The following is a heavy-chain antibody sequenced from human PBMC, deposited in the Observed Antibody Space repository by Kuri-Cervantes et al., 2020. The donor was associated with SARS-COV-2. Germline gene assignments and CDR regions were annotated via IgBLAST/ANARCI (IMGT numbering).Heavy chain of an antibody. Sequence: GESLKISCAASGFTFSSYAMSWVRQAPGKGLEWVSAISGSGGSTYYADSVKGRFTISRDNSKNTLYLQMNSLRAEDTAVYYCAKTLRVYGSSPFDYWGQGTLVTVSS. V-gene: IGHV3-23*01. D-gene: IGHD6-13*01. CDR2: ISGSGGST. CDR1: GFTFSSYA. J-gene: IGHJ4*02. CDR3: AKTLRVYGSSPFDY.